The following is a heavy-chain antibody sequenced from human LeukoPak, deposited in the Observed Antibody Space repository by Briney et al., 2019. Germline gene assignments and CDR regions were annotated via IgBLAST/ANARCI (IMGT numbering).Heavy chain of an antibody. CDR2: ISYDGSRT. CDR3: ARDSTYYYASGSSGPHYFDY. D-gene: IGHD3-10*01. CDR1: GFTFTEYA. V-gene: IGHV3-30*16. Sequence: GGSQRLSCAASGFTFTEYAMHWVRQAPGKGLEWVALISYDGSRTDYAGSVKGRFTISRDNSRNTLYLQLNSPGPEDAAVYYCARDSTYYYASGSSGPHYFDYWGEGALVTVSS. J-gene: IGHJ4*02.